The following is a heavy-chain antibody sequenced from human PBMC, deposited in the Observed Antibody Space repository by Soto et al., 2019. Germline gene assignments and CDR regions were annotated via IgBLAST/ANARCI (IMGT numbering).Heavy chain of an antibody. CDR2: IWSDGSKE. Sequence: QAQLVESGGGVVQPGRSLRLSCAASGLPFSASGMHWVRQAPGMGLEWVAMIWSDGSKEYYADSVKGRFTITRDNSKNMIFLQMDSLRAEDTAVYYCARDKGVTCLDTWGQGNMVTVSS. J-gene: IGHJ5*02. D-gene: IGHD3-16*01. CDR1: GLPFSASG. CDR3: ARDKGVTCLDT. V-gene: IGHV3-33*01.